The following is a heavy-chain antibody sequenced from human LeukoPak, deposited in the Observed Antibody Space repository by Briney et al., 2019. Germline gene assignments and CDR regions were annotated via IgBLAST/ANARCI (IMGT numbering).Heavy chain of an antibody. CDR2: IDYSGGT. Sequence: SETLSLTCTVSDGSISTDYWSWIRQTQGKVLEWIAYIDYSGGTNYNPSLKSRVTILVDTSKNQFSLTLSSATPADTAVYYCARFLFQRFDPWGQGTLVIVSS. CDR1: DGSISTDY. J-gene: IGHJ5*02. CDR3: ARFLFQRFDP. V-gene: IGHV4-59*01.